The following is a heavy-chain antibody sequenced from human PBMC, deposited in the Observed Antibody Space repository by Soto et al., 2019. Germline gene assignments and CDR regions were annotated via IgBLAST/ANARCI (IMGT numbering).Heavy chain of an antibody. J-gene: IGHJ3*02. V-gene: IGHV3-23*01. CDR1: GFTFSIYA. CDR2: INANGYDT. Sequence: EGQLLESGGDLVQPGGSLRVSCAASGFTFSIYAMSWVRQAPGKGLEWVSAINANGYDTYYADSVRGRFTISRDNSMNALYLQMHSLRVEDTAVYYCAHPRGYGVFDAYDIWGQGTMDTVSS. D-gene: IGHD4-17*01. CDR3: AHPRGYGVFDAYDI.